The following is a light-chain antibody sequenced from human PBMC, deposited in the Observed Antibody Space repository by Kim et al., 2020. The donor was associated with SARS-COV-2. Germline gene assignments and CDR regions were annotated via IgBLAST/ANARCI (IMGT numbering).Light chain of an antibody. CDR3: QAWDSSITNWV. CDR1: KLDDEY. CDR2: QHS. V-gene: IGLV3-1*01. Sequence: SYELTQPPSVSVSPGQTASITCSGDKLDDEYTYWYQQKAGQSPVLVIYQHSRRPSGIPERFSGSSSGNAATLTISGTQTMDEADYYCQAWDSSITNWVFGGGTRLTVL. J-gene: IGLJ3*02.